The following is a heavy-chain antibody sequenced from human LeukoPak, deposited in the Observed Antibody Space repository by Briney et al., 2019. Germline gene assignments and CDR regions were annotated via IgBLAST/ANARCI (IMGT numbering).Heavy chain of an antibody. CDR3: ARGGPYYYGSGSYYTPFDY. V-gene: IGHV4-34*01. J-gene: IGHJ4*02. Sequence: SETLSLTCAVSGGSFSGYYWSWIRQPPGKGLEWIGEINHSGSTNYNPSLKSRVTISVDTSKNQFSLKLSSVTAADTAVYYCARGGPYYYGSGSYYTPFDYWGQGTLVTVSS. CDR1: GGSFSGYY. CDR2: INHSGST. D-gene: IGHD3-10*01.